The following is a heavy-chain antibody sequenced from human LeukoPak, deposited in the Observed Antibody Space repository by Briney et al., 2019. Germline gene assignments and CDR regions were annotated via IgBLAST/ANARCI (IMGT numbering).Heavy chain of an antibody. Sequence: SETLSLTCTVSGGSISSYFWSWIRQPPGKALEWIGYIYYAWNTKYSPSLKGRITISVDTSKNQFSLRLSSVTAADTAVYYCARHVSVTPWYFDLWGRGTLVTVSS. CDR2: IYYAWNT. CDR1: GGSISSYF. V-gene: IGHV4-59*08. J-gene: IGHJ2*01. CDR3: ARHVSVTPWYFDL. D-gene: IGHD4-17*01.